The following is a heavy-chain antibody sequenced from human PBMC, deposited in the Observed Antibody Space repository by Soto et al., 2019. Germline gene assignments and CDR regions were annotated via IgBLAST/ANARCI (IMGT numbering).Heavy chain of an antibody. J-gene: IGHJ4*02. CDR3: ARDRPYYYDSSGYDY. CDR2: ISSSSSTI. CDR1: GFTFSSYS. D-gene: IGHD3-22*01. Sequence: GSLRLSCAASGFTFSSYSMNWVRQAPGKGLEWVSYISSSSSTIYYADSVKGRFTISRDNAKNSLYLQMNSLRDEDTAVYYCARDRPYYYDSSGYDYWGQGTLVTVSS. V-gene: IGHV3-48*02.